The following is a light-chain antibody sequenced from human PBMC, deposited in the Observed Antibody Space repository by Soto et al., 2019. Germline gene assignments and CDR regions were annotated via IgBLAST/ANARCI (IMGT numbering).Light chain of an antibody. CDR3: SSYGGSNNLL. CDR2: EVS. V-gene: IGLV2-8*01. J-gene: IGLJ2*01. CDR1: SSDVGYYNY. Sequence: QSALTQPPSASGSPGQSVTISCTGTSSDVGYYNYVSWYQQHPNKAPKLMIYEVSERPSGVPDRFSGSKSGNTASLTVSGLQAEDEADYYCSSYGGSNNLLFGGGTQLTVL.